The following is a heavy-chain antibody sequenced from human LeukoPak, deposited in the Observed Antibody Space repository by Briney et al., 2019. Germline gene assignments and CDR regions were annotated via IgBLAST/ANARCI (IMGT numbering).Heavy chain of an antibody. J-gene: IGHJ4*02. Sequence: ASVKVSCKASGYTFTSFDSNRVRQATGQGLEWMGWMNPNSGNTGYGQSFQGRITMTRDISIGTAYMELSNLTSEDTAIYYCTRVSSGRRYNWGQGTLVTVSA. CDR2: MNPNSGNT. D-gene: IGHD6-19*01. CDR3: TRVSSGRRYN. CDR1: GYTFTSFD. V-gene: IGHV1-8*01.